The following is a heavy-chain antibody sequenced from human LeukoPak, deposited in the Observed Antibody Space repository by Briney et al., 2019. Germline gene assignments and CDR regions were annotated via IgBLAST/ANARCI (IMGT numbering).Heavy chain of an antibody. V-gene: IGHV4-61*02. CDR3: ARSGYYDGADY. D-gene: IGHD3-22*01. J-gene: IGHJ4*02. CDR1: GGSISSGSYY. CDR2: IYTSGST. Sequence: PSETLSLTCTVSGGSISSGSYYWSWIRQPAGKGLEWIGRIYTSGSTNYNPSLKSRVTISVDTSKNRFSLKLSSVTAADTAVYYCARSGYYDGADYWGQGTLVTVSS.